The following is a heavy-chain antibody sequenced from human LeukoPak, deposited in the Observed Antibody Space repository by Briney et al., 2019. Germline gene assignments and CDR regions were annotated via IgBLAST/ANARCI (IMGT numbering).Heavy chain of an antibody. CDR1: GFTFSDNY. CDR3: ARGVWFDP. V-gene: IGHV3-11*04. J-gene: IGHJ5*02. Sequence: GSLRLSCAASGFTFSDNYMSWIRQAPGKGLEWVSYISSSGSIYYADSVKGRFTISRDNAKNSLYLQMNSLRAEDTAVYYCARGVWFDPWGQGTLVTVSS. CDR2: ISSSGSI.